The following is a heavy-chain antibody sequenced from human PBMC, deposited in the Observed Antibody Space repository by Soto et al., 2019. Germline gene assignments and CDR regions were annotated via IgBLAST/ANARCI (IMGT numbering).Heavy chain of an antibody. J-gene: IGHJ4*02. CDR1: GDPITSYF. Sequence: SETLSLTCTVSGDPITSYFWTWLRQPAGKGLEWIGHVFPGGPTSHNSSLKSRVSMSVDTSKNQFSLTLTYVTAADTAVYYCARTLSGFTYGSRQFYFDYWGQGTLVTVSS. V-gene: IGHV4-4*07. CDR3: ARTLSGFTYGSRQFYFDY. D-gene: IGHD3-10*01. CDR2: VFPGGPT.